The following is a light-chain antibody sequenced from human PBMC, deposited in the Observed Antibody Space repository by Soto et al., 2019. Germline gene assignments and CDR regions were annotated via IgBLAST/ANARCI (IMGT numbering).Light chain of an antibody. CDR1: QTVNSRS. J-gene: IGKJ1*01. CDR2: GAS. CDR3: QQYGSSPWT. Sequence: ENVLTQSPGSLSLSPLERATVSFMASQTVNSRSLAWYQQKPGQAPRLLIYGASSRATGIPDRFSGSGSGTDFTLTISRLEPEDFAVYYCQQYGSSPWTFGQGTKVDIK. V-gene: IGKV3-20*01.